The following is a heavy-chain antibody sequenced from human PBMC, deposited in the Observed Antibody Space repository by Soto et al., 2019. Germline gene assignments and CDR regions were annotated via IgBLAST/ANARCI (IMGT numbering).Heavy chain of an antibody. D-gene: IGHD2-2*02. Sequence: GGSLRLSCAASGFTFSSYAMSWVRQAPGKGLEWVSAISGGGGSTYYADSVKGRFTISRDNSKNTLYLQMNSLRAEDTAVYYCAKPPGYCSSTSCYTYYYYYMDVWGKGTTVTVSS. CDR3: AKPPGYCSSTSCYTYYYYYMDV. CDR1: GFTFSSYA. CDR2: ISGGGGST. J-gene: IGHJ6*03. V-gene: IGHV3-23*01.